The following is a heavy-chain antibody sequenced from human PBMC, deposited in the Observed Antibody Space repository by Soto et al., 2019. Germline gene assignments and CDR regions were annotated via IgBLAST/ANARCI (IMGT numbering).Heavy chain of an antibody. CDR1: GFSFNRFV. Sequence: LRLSCVASGFSFNRFVMHWVRQAPGKGLEWAADLWSDGSNTYYSDSVRGRFTISRDNSKNTLYLQMNSLTAEDTAVYHCARDRDDPGDAGYWGQGTLVTVSS. CDR2: LWSDGSNT. V-gene: IGHV3-33*01. J-gene: IGHJ4*02. D-gene: IGHD2-21*02. CDR3: ARDRDDPGDAGY.